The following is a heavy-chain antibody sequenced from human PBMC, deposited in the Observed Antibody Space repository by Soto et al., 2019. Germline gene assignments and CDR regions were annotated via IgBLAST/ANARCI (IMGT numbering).Heavy chain of an antibody. CDR1: GDSIISSDFY. Sequence: SETLSLTCTVSGDSIISSDFYWGWVRQPPGKGLEWIGSIFYLGSSYYNPSLKSRVTMSVDTSKTQFSLRLRSVTAADTALYFCARHSLALRKNNWFDPWGQGIMVTVSS. V-gene: IGHV4-39*01. CDR2: IFYLGSS. D-gene: IGHD3-3*02. CDR3: ARHSLALRKNNWFDP. J-gene: IGHJ5*02.